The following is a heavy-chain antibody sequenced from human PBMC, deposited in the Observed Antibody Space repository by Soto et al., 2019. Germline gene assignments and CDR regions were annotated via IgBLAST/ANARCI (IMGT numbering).Heavy chain of an antibody. CDR3: ERDLPGYYHYYGMDV. V-gene: IGHV3-30-3*01. Sequence: GGSLRLSCAASGFTFSSYAMHWVRQAPGKGLEWVAVISYDGSNKYYADSVKGRFTISRDNSKNTLYLQMNSLRAEDTAVYYCERDLPGYYHYYGMDVWGQGTTVTVSS. J-gene: IGHJ6*02. CDR1: GFTFSSYA. CDR2: ISYDGSNK.